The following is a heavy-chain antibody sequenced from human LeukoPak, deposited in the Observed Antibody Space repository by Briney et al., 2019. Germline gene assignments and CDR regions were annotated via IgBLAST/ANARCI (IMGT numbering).Heavy chain of an antibody. Sequence: VSVKVSCKASGYTFTGYYMHWVRQAPGQGLEWMGWISPNSGGTDYAQKFQGRVTMTRDTSISTAYMELSRLRSDDTAVYYCARDPMVRSAGPWGQGTLVTVSS. CDR3: ARDPMVRSAGP. V-gene: IGHV1-2*02. CDR1: GYTFTGYY. J-gene: IGHJ5*02. CDR2: ISPNSGGT. D-gene: IGHD3-10*01.